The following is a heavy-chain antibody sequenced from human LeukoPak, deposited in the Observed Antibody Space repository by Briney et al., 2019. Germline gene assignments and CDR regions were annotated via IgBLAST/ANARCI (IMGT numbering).Heavy chain of an antibody. CDR2: IYHSGST. CDR1: GYSISSGYY. CDR3: ARGSFGIAAAGTQYFDY. J-gene: IGHJ4*02. Sequence: SETLSLTCAVSGYSISSGYYWGWIRQPPGKGLEWIGSIYHSGSTYYNPSLKSRATISVDTSKNQFSLKLSSVTAADTAVYYCARGSFGIAAAGTQYFDYWGQGTLVTVSS. V-gene: IGHV4-38-2*01. D-gene: IGHD6-13*01.